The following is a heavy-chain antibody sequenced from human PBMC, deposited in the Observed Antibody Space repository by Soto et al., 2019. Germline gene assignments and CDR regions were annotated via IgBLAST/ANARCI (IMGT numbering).Heavy chain of an antibody. CDR2: ISYDGSNK. V-gene: IGHV3-30*18. CDR1: GFTFSSYG. CDR3: AKDPPPPEGIAVAGTMDEGYFQH. Sequence: GGSLRLSCAASGFTFSSYGMHWVRQAPGKGLEWVAVISYDGSNKYYADSVKGRFTISRDNSKNTLYLQMNSLRAEDTAVYYWAKDPPPPEGIAVAGTMDEGYFQHWGQGTLVTVSS. D-gene: IGHD6-13*01. J-gene: IGHJ1*01.